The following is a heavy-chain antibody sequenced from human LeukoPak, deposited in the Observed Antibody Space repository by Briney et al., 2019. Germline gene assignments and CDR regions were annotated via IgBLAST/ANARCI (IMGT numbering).Heavy chain of an antibody. V-gene: IGHV3-7*03. D-gene: IGHD3-22*01. Sequence: GGSPRLSCEASGFTFSSYWMSWVRQAPGKGLEWVANIKEGGSEKYYVDSVKGRFTISRDNAKKSLYLHMNSLRAEDTAVYYCAREEGWNYYDTSGSYGVLYAFDIWGQGTMVTVSS. CDR3: AREEGWNYYDTSGSYGVLYAFDI. CDR1: GFTFSSYW. CDR2: IKEGGSEK. J-gene: IGHJ3*02.